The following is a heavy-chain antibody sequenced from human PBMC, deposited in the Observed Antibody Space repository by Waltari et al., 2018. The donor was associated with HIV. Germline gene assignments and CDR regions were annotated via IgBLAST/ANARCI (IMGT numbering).Heavy chain of an antibody. CDR2: IIPILGIA. V-gene: IGHV1-69*04. J-gene: IGHJ4*02. Sequence: QVQLVQSGAEVKKPGSSVKVSCKASGGTFSSYAISWVRQAPGQGLEWMGRIIPILGIANYAQKFQGRVTITADKSTSTAYMELSSLRSEDTAVYYCARDRGDGYNSPFDYWGQGTLVTVSS. D-gene: IGHD5-12*01. CDR3: ARDRGDGYNSPFDY. CDR1: GGTFSSYA.